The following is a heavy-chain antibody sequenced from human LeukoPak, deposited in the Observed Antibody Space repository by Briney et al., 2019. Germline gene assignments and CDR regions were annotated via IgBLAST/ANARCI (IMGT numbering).Heavy chain of an antibody. V-gene: IGHV4-34*01. CDR3: ARGFGVVTPIADYYYGMDV. Sequence: SETLSLTCAVYGGSFSGYYWSWIRQPPGKGLEWIGEINHSGSTNYNPSLKSRVTISVDTSKNQFSLKLSSVTAADTAVYYCARGFGVVTPIADYYYGMDVWGQGTTVTVSS. CDR1: GGSFSGYY. D-gene: IGHD3-3*01. CDR2: INHSGST. J-gene: IGHJ6*02.